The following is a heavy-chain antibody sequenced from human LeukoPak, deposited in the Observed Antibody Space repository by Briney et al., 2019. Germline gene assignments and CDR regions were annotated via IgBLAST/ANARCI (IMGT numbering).Heavy chain of an antibody. V-gene: IGHV4-59*12. CDR3: ARGSRSSSSGTVR. J-gene: IGHJ4*02. D-gene: IGHD6-6*01. CDR1: GVSISSYY. Sequence: SESLSLTCTVSGVSISSYYWSWIRQPPGKGLEWIGYIYYSGSTYYNPSLKSRVTISVDTSKNQFSLKLSSVTAADTAVYYCARGSRSSSSGTVRWGQGTLVSVSS. CDR2: IYYSGST.